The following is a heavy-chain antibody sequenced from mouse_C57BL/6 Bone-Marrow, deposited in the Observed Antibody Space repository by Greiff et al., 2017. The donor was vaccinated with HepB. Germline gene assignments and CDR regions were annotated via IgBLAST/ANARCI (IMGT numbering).Heavy chain of an antibody. D-gene: IGHD1-1*01. CDR2: INPSSGYT. CDR1: GYTFTSYW. V-gene: IGHV1-7*01. J-gene: IGHJ2*01. CDR3: ARVITTVVATNPLFDY. Sequence: VQLQQSGAELAKPGASVKLSCKASGYTFTSYWMHWVKQRPGQGLEWIGYINPSSGYTKYNQKFKDKATLTADKSSSTAYMQLSSLTSEDSAVYYCARVITTVVATNPLFDYWGQGTTRTVSS.